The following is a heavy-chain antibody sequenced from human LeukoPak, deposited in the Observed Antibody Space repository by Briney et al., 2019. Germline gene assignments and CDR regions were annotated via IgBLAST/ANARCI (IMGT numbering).Heavy chain of an antibody. CDR2: INPSGGST. V-gene: IGHV1-46*01. D-gene: IGHD2-21*01. CDR3: ARDCGGSTYHISGYMDV. Sequence: ASVKVSCKASGYTFTSYYMHWVRQAPGQGLEWMGIINPSGGSTSYAQKFQGRVTMTRDMSTSTVYMELSGLRSEDTAIYYCARDCGGSTYHISGYMDVWGKGTTVTVSS. CDR1: GYTFTSYY. J-gene: IGHJ6*03.